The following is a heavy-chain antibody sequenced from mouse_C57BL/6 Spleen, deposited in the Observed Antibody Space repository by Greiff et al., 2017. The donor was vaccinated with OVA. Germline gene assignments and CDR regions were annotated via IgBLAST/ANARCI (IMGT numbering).Heavy chain of an antibody. V-gene: IGHV1-80*01. Sequence: QVQLQQSGAELVKPGASVEISCKASGYAFSSYWMNWVKQRPGKGLEWIGQIYPGDGDTNYNGKFKGKATLTADKSSSTAYMQLSSLTSEDSAVYFCARLGDGYPFAYWGQGTLVTVSA. CDR3: ARLGDGYPFAY. CDR1: GYAFSSYW. J-gene: IGHJ3*01. CDR2: IYPGDGDT. D-gene: IGHD2-3*01.